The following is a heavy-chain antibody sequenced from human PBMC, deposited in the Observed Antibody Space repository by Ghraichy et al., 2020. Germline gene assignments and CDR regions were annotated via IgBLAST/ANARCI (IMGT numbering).Heavy chain of an antibody. Sequence: GESLNISCKGSGYSFTSYWIGWVRQMPGKGLEWMGIIYPGDSDTRYSPSFQGQVTISADKSISTAYLQWSSLKASDTAMYYCARRDYGGNGEGAFDIWGQGTMVTVSS. D-gene: IGHD4-23*01. J-gene: IGHJ3*02. V-gene: IGHV5-51*01. CDR2: IYPGDSDT. CDR3: ARRDYGGNGEGAFDI. CDR1: GYSFTSYW.